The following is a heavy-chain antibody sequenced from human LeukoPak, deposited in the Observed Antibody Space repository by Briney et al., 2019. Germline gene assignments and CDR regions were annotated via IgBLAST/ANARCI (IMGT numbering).Heavy chain of an antibody. CDR1: GGSISSYY. J-gene: IGHJ6*03. CDR3: ARDSSGWASGRNLRMSAYYYYMDV. V-gene: IGHV4-59*01. Sequence: SETLSLTCTVSGGSISSYYWSWIRQPPGKGLEWIGYIYYSGSTNYNPSLKSRATISVDTSKNQFSLKLSSVTAADTAVYYCARDSSGWASGRNLRMSAYYYYMDVWGKGTTVTVSS. CDR2: IYYSGST. D-gene: IGHD6-19*01.